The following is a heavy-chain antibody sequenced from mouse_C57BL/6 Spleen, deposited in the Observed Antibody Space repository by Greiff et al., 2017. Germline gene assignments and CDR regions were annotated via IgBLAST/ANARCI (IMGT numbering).Heavy chain of an antibody. CDR1: GYSFTGYY. V-gene: IGHV1-42*01. D-gene: IGHD3-2*02. CDR2: INPSTGGT. J-gene: IGHJ4*01. CDR3: ARRLVYAMDY. Sequence: EVKLMESGPELVKPGASVKISCKASGYSFTGYYMNWVKQSPEKSLEWIGEINPSTGGTTYNQKFKAKATLTVDKSSSTAYMQLKSLTSEDSAVYYCARRLVYAMDYWGQGTSVTVSS.